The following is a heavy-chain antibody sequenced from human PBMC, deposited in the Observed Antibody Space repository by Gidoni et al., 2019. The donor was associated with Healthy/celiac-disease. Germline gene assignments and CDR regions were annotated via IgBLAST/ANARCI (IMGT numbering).Heavy chain of an antibody. Sequence: QVQLQESGPGLVKPSATLSLTCTVSGGSISSYYWSWIRQPPGKGLEWIGYIYYSGSTNYNPSLKSRVTISVDTSKNQFSLKLSSVTAADTAVYYCARHSRSNWFDPWGQGTLVTVSS. V-gene: IGHV4-59*01. CDR2: IYYSGST. CDR3: ARHSRSNWFDP. J-gene: IGHJ5*02. D-gene: IGHD6-13*01. CDR1: GGSISSYY.